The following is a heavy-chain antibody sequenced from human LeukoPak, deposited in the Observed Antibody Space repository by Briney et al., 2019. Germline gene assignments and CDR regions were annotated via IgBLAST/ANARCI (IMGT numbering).Heavy chain of an antibody. CDR1: GFTFSSYA. D-gene: IGHD3-22*01. CDR3: AKDTMIVVVAPFDY. Sequence: GGSLRLSCAASGFTFSSYAMSWVRQAPGKGLEWVSAISGSGGSTYYADSVKGRFTISRDNSKNTLYLQMSSLRAEDTAVYYCAKDTMIVVVAPFDYWGQGTLVTVSS. J-gene: IGHJ4*02. V-gene: IGHV3-23*01. CDR2: ISGSGGST.